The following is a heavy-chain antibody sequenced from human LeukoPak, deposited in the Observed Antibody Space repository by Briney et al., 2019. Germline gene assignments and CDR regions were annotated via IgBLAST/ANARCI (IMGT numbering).Heavy chain of an antibody. CDR1: GFTFSSYG. J-gene: IGHJ4*02. D-gene: IGHD3-22*01. Sequence: GRSLRLSCAASGFTFSSYGMHWVRQTPGKGLEWVAFIRYDGSNKYYADSVKGRFTISRDNSKNTLYLQMNRLRAEDTAVYYCARESESYDSSGSTFKYWGQGTLVTVSS. CDR2: IRYDGSNK. CDR3: ARESESYDSSGSTFKY. V-gene: IGHV3-30*02.